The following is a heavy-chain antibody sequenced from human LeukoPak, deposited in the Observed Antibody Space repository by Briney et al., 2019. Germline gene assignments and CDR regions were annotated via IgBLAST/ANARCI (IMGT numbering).Heavy chain of an antibody. CDR2: IYHSGSA. J-gene: IGHJ4*02. D-gene: IGHD6-19*01. CDR3: AREYSSGWRRYFDY. Sequence: SETLSLTCTVSGGSISNSNYYWGWIRQSPGKGLEWIGSIYHSGSAYYNPSLKSRVTISVDTSKNQFSLKLRSVTAADTAVYYCAREYSSGWRRYFDYWGQRTLVTVSS. CDR1: GGSISNSNYY. V-gene: IGHV4-39*07.